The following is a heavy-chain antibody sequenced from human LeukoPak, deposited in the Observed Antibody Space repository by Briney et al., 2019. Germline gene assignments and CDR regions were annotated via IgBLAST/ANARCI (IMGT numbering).Heavy chain of an antibody. CDR1: GFTFSSHS. CDR2: ISSSSSTI. CDR3: ARDSGIAVAHFDY. J-gene: IGHJ4*02. Sequence: PGGSLRLSCAASGFTFSSHSMNWVRQAPGKGLEWVSYISSSSSTIYYADSVKGRFTISRDNAKNSLYLQMNSLRAEDTAVYYCARDSGIAVAHFDYWGQGTLVTVSS. D-gene: IGHD6-19*01. V-gene: IGHV3-48*01.